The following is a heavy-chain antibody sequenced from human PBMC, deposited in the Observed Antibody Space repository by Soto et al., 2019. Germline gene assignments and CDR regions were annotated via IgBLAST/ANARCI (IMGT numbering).Heavy chain of an antibody. V-gene: IGHV3-23*01. CDR2: ISGSGGST. Sequence: PGGSLRLSCAASGFTFSGYAMSWVRQAPGKGLEWVSAISGSGGSTYYADSVKGRFTISRDNSKNTLYLQMNSLRAEDTAVYYCARKSIAAPPYYCYYMDVWGKGTTVTVSS. CDR1: GFTFSGYA. J-gene: IGHJ6*03. D-gene: IGHD6-6*01. CDR3: ARKSIAAPPYYCYYMDV.